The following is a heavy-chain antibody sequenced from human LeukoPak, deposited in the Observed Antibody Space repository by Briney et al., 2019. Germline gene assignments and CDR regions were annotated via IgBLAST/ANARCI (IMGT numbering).Heavy chain of an antibody. CDR2: ISYDDGSNK. J-gene: IGHJ4*02. Sequence: PGRSLRLSCAASGFTFSSYVMHWDRQAPGKGLEWVALISYDDGSNKYYADSVKGRFTISRDNSKNTLYLQMNSLRTEDTAVYYCARDVRQGYSYGFHYWGQGTLVTVSS. D-gene: IGHD5-18*01. CDR1: GFTFSSYV. CDR3: ARDVRQGYSYGFHY. V-gene: IGHV3-30*04.